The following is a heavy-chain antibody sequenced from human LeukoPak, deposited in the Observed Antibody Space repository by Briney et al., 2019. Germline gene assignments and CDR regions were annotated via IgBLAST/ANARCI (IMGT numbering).Heavy chain of an antibody. J-gene: IGHJ4*02. V-gene: IGHV4-61*02. Sequence: SETLSLTCTVSGGSIGSISYYWNWVRQPAGKGLEWIGRIYTSGSTNCNPSLKSRVTISVDTSKNQLSLKLSSVTAADTAVYYCARANPNSAYGYFDYWGQGTLVTVSS. CDR3: ARANPNSAYGYFDY. CDR1: GGSIGSISYY. D-gene: IGHD5-12*01. CDR2: IYTSGST.